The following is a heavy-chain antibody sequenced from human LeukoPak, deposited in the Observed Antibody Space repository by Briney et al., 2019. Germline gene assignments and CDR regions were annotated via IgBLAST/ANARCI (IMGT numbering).Heavy chain of an antibody. J-gene: IGHJ4*02. CDR3: AKDRESLRYFDCQNV. CDR2: ISGSGGST. CDR1: GFFFNTNA. V-gene: IGHV3-23*01. D-gene: IGHD3-9*01. Sequence: GGSLRLSCAASGFFFNTNAMSWVRQAPGMGLEWVAAISGSGGSTYYADSVKGRFTISRDNSKNTLYLQMNSLRAEDTAVYYCAKDRESLRYFDCQNVWGQGTLVTVSS.